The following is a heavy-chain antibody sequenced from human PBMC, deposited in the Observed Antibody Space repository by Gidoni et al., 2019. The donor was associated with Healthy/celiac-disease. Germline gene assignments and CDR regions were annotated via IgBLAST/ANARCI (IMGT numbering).Heavy chain of an antibody. CDR1: GSTLSSYG. V-gene: IGHV3-30*03. CDR2: ISYDGSNK. D-gene: IGHD1-26*01. J-gene: IGHJ3*02. Sequence: QVQLVESGGGVVQPGRSVRLPCAAPGSTLSSYGMHWVRQAPGKGLEWVAVISYDGSNKYYADSVKGRFTISRDNSKNTLYLQMSSLRAEDTAVYYCARALGQWELSDAFDIWGQGTMVTVSS. CDR3: ARALGQWELSDAFDI.